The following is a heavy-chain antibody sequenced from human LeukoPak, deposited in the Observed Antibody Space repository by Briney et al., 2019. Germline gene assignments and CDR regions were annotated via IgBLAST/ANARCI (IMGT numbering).Heavy chain of an antibody. CDR3: AKDANYLDSSGYFIPFDY. CDR2: ISGSGGNT. Sequence: PGGSLRLSCAASGFAFSSYAMSWVRQAPGKGLEWVSLISGSGGNTYYADSVKGRFSVSRDNSKKIVYLQMDSLRADDSALYYCAKDANYLDSSGYFIPFDYWGQGTLVTVAS. V-gene: IGHV3-23*01. J-gene: IGHJ4*02. CDR1: GFAFSSYA. D-gene: IGHD3-22*01.